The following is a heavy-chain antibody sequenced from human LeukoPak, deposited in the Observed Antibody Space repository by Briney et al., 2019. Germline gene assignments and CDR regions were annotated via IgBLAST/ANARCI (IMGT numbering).Heavy chain of an antibody. D-gene: IGHD2-15*01. CDR2: INPSGGST. CDR1: VYSFAIYY. J-gene: IGHJ4*02. CDR3: ARVGYCRGGGCYHLEY. Sequence: ASVNVSCKASVYSFAIYYMHWVRQAPGQGLEWMGMINPSGGSTSYAQQFQGRVTMTRDTSTSTVYMELSSLSSEDAAVYYCARVGYCRGGGCYHLEYWGQGTLVTVSS. V-gene: IGHV1-46*01.